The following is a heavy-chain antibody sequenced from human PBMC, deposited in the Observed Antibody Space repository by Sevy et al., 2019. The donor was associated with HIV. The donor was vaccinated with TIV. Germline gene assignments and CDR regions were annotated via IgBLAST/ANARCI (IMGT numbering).Heavy chain of an antibody. D-gene: IGHD2-21*02. CDR3: AKGSKASDSAFDL. V-gene: IGHV3-30*18. CDR2: VSYDGSTK. Sequence: GESLKISCAASGFTFSNYGMHWVRQAPGKGLEWVAVVSYDGSTKYYADFVKGRFTISRDNSKNTVYLQMNTLITEETAVFYCAKGSKASDSAFDLWGQETMVTVSS. CDR1: GFTFSNYG. J-gene: IGHJ3*01.